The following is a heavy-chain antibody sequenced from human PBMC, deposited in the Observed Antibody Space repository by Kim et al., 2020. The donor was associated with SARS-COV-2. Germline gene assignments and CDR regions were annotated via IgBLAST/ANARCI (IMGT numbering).Heavy chain of an antibody. CDR2: ISYDGSNK. V-gene: IGHV3-30*18. J-gene: IGHJ6*02. CDR3: AKNYGNYYYYGMDV. CDR1: GFTFSSYG. Sequence: GGSLRLSCAASGFTFSSYGMHWVRQAPGKGLEWVAVISYDGSNKYYADSVKGRFTISRDNSKNTLYLQMNSLRAEDTAVYYCAKNYGNYYYYGMDVWGQGTTVTVSS. D-gene: IGHD3-10*01.